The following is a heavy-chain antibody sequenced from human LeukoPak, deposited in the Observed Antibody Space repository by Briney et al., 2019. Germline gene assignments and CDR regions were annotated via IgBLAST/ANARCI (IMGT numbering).Heavy chain of an antibody. CDR2: IVVGSGNT. CDR1: GFTFTSSA. D-gene: IGHD1-26*01. Sequence: GASGKVSCKASGFTFTSSAMQWVRQARGQRLEWIGWIVVGSGNTNYAQKFQERVTITRDMSTSTAYMELSSLRSEDTAVYYCAAEGVGATQAFDIWGQGTMVTVSS. J-gene: IGHJ3*02. CDR3: AAEGVGATQAFDI. V-gene: IGHV1-58*02.